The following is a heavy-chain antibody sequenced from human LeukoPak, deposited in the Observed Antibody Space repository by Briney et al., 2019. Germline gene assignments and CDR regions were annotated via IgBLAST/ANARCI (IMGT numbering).Heavy chain of an antibody. CDR1: GGSISSGSYY. CDR3: ARVGGAGYYYYMDV. J-gene: IGHJ6*03. D-gene: IGHD2-21*01. Sequence: SETLSLTXTVSGGSISSGSYYWSWIRQPAGKGLGWIGRIYTSGSTNYNPSLKSRVTISVDTSKNQFSLKLSSVTAADTAVYYCARVGGAGYYYYMDVWGKRTTVTVSS. CDR2: IYTSGST. V-gene: IGHV4-61*02.